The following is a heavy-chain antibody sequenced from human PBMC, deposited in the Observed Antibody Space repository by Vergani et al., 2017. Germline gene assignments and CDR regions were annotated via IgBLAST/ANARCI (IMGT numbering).Heavy chain of an antibody. CDR2: IIPIFGTA. V-gene: IGHV1-69*12. CDR1: GGTFSSYA. CDR3: ATFEGPIGPTLYYYYYMDV. J-gene: IGHJ6*03. Sequence: QVQLVQSGAEVKKPGSSVKVSCKASGGTFSSYAISWVRQAPGQGLEWMGGIIPIFGTANYAQKFQGRVTITADESTSTAYMELSSLRSEDTAVYYCATFEGPIGPTLYYYYYMDVWGKGTTVTVSS. D-gene: IGHD1-26*01.